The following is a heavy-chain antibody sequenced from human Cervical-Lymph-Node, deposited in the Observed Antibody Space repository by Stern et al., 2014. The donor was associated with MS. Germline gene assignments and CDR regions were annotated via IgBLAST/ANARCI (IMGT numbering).Heavy chain of an antibody. CDR2: ISYDGSSQ. Sequence: VQLVESGGGVVQPGRSLRLSCATSGFTFGRHSMHWVRQAPGKGLAWVAIISYDGSSQHYADSVKGRFTISRSNSNNTLYLQMNSLRVEDTAMYYCARPAAARYFDYWAREARSPSPQ. CDR1: GFTFGRHS. V-gene: IGHV3-30-3*01. D-gene: IGHD6-25*01. CDR3: ARPAAARYFDY. J-gene: IGHJ4*02.